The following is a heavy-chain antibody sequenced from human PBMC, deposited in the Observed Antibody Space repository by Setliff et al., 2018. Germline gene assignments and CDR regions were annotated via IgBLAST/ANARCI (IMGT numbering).Heavy chain of an antibody. Sequence: KPSETLSLTCAVYGGSFSGYYWSWIRQPPGKGLEWIGEINHSGSTNYNPSLKSRVTISVGTSKNQFSLKLSSVTAADTAVYYCARKKTVYWYYGMDVWGQGTTVTVSS. V-gene: IGHV4-34*01. CDR3: ARKKTVYWYYGMDV. J-gene: IGHJ6*02. CDR2: INHSGST. CDR1: GGSFSGYY. D-gene: IGHD2-15*01.